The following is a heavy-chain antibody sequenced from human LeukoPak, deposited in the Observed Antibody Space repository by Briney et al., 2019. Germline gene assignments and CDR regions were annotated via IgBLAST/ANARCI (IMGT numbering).Heavy chain of an antibody. V-gene: IGHV3-23*01. Sequence: GGSLRLSCAASGFTFSSYAMSCVRQAPGKGLEWVSAISGSGDSTYYADSVKGRFTISRDNSKNMLYLQMNGLRAEDTAVYYCARGVGDGDAFDIWGQGTMVTVSS. CDR3: ARGVGDGDAFDI. J-gene: IGHJ3*02. CDR2: ISGSGDST. D-gene: IGHD3-10*01. CDR1: GFTFSSYA.